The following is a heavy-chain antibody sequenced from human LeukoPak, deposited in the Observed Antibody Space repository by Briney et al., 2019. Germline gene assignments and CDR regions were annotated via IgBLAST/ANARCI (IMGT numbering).Heavy chain of an antibody. Sequence: PSETLSLTCTVSGASISSHYWSWIRQPPGKGLEWFGYISYSGRTDYNPSLKSRVTLSVDTSKNQISLRLSSVTAADTAVYYCTRDGGVAVTPLDFDFWGQGTLVTVSS. J-gene: IGHJ4*02. D-gene: IGHD6-19*01. CDR2: ISYSGRT. CDR1: GASISSHY. V-gene: IGHV4-59*11. CDR3: TRDGGVAVTPLDFDF.